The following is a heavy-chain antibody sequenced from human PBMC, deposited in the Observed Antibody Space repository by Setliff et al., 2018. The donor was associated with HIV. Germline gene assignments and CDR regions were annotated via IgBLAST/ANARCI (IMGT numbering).Heavy chain of an antibody. CDR2: INAGNGNT. CDR1: GYTFTTYA. V-gene: IGHV1-3*01. CDR3: ARAPSLDTATVSRWGYYFDY. D-gene: IGHD5-18*01. J-gene: IGHJ4*02. Sequence: ASVKVSCKASGYTFTTYAMHWVRQAPGQRLEWMGWINAGNGNTKYSQKFQGRVTITRDTSASTAYMELTSLTSEDTAVYYCARAPSLDTATVSRWGYYFDYWGQGTLVTVSS.